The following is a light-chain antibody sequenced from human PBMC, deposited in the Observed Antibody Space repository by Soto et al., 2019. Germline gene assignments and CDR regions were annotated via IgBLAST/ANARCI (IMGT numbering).Light chain of an antibody. Sequence: DIQLTQCPSTLSASVGYRFTITCRASQSLNNRLAWYQQKPGKAPKLLIYDASTLESGVSSRFSGTGSETECTLTITDLQADDLATYFCHQYKTYSTFGQGTKVDIK. V-gene: IGKV1-5*01. CDR2: DAS. J-gene: IGKJ1*01. CDR3: HQYKTYST. CDR1: QSLNNR.